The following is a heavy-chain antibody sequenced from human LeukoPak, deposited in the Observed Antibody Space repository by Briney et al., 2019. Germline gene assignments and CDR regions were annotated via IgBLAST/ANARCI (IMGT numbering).Heavy chain of an antibody. J-gene: IGHJ4*02. CDR1: GFTFSSYG. CDR3: ARAVYCGGDCYPSDY. V-gene: IGHV3-7*01. D-gene: IGHD2-21*02. Sequence: PGGSLRLSCAASGFTFSSYGMHWVRQAPGKGLEWVANIKQDGSEKYYVDSVKGRFTISRDNAKNSLYLQMNSLRAEDTAVYYCARAVYCGGDCYPSDYWGQGTLVTVSS. CDR2: IKQDGSEK.